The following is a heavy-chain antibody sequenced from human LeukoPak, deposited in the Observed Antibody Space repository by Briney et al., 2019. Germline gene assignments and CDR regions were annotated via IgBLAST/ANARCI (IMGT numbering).Heavy chain of an antibody. CDR1: GGSISSYY. V-gene: IGHV4-59*12. J-gene: IGHJ4*02. CDR2: IHYSGST. Sequence: SETLSLTCTVSGGSISSYYWSWIRQPPGKGLEWIGYIHYSGSTNYNPSLEGRVTMSVDTSKNQFSLKLSSVTAADTAVYYCARDSSSWNGDFDYWGQGTLVTVSS. CDR3: ARDSSSWNGDFDY. D-gene: IGHD6-13*01.